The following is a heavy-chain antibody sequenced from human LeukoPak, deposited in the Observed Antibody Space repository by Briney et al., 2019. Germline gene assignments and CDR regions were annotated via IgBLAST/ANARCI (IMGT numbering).Heavy chain of an antibody. CDR3: ASSGWYEDY. CDR1: GGSFSGYY. J-gene: IGHJ4*02. D-gene: IGHD6-19*01. CDR2: IYHSGST. V-gene: IGHV4-34*01. Sequence: SETLSLTCAVYGGSFSGYYWTWIRQPPGKGLEWIGSIYHSGSTYYNPSLKSRVTISVDTSKNQFSLKLSSVTAADTAVYYCASSGWYEDYWGQGTLVTVSS.